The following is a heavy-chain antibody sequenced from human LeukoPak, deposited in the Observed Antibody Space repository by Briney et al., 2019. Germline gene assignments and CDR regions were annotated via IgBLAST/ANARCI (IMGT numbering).Heavy chain of an antibody. V-gene: IGHV3-23*01. CDR1: GFTFSIYA. CDR3: ARPLYGDYAPSPHY. J-gene: IGHJ4*02. Sequence: PGGSLRLSCAASGFTFSIYAMTWVRQAPGKGLEWVAGISGSGSGGTTYYADSVKGRFTISRDNSKNTLYLQMSSLRAEDTAVYYCARPLYGDYAPSPHYWGQGTLVTVSS. D-gene: IGHD4-17*01. CDR2: ISGSGSGGTT.